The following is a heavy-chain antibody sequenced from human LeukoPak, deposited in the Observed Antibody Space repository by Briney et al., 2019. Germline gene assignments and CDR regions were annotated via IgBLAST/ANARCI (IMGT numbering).Heavy chain of an antibody. CDR3: SQLYDSSGYRQDY. CDR2: ITHNGST. D-gene: IGHD3-22*01. J-gene: IGHJ4*02. V-gene: IGHV4-34*01. Sequence: SETLSLTCAVYGGSFSAYYWSWIRQPPGKGLEWIGEITHNGSTNYNMTLKSRVTISVDTSKNQFFLKLSSVTAADTAMCYCSQLYDSSGYRQDYWGQGTLVTVSS. CDR1: GGSFSAYY.